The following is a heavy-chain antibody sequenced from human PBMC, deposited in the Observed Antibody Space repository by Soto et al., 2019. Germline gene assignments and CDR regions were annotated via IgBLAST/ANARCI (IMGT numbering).Heavy chain of an antibody. CDR1: GFALSTSGMC. CDR3: ARIVYSSSWSYYFDY. Sequence: SGPTLVNPTQTLTLTCTFSGFALSTSGMCVSWIRQPPGKALEWLALIDWDDDKYYSTSLKTRLTISKDTSKNQVVLTMTNMDPVDTATYYCARIVYSSSWSYYFDYWGQGTLVTVSS. D-gene: IGHD6-13*01. V-gene: IGHV2-70*01. J-gene: IGHJ4*02. CDR2: IDWDDDK.